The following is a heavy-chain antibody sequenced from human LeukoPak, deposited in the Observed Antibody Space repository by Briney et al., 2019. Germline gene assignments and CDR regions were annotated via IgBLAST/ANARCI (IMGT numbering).Heavy chain of an antibody. CDR1: GGSISSSSYY. J-gene: IGHJ6*02. CDR3: ARDGPGRILWFGELVSYGMDV. Sequence: PSETLSLTCTVSGGSISSSSYYWGWIRQPPGKGLEWIGSIYYSGSTYYNPSLKSRVTISVDTSKNQFSLKLSSVTAADTAVYYCARDGPGRILWFGELVSYGMDVWGQGTTVTVSS. V-gene: IGHV4-39*07. CDR2: IYYSGST. D-gene: IGHD3-10*01.